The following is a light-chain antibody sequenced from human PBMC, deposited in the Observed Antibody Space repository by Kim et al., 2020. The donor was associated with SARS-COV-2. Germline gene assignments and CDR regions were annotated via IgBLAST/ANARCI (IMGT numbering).Light chain of an antibody. CDR1: KLGDKY. CDR2: QDS. Sequence: SPGKTASITCCGDKLGDKYACWYQQKPGQSPVLVNYQDSKRPSGIPERFSGSNSGNTATLTISGTQAMDEADYYCQAWDSSTANVVFGGGTKLTVL. J-gene: IGLJ2*01. V-gene: IGLV3-1*01. CDR3: QAWDSSTANVV.